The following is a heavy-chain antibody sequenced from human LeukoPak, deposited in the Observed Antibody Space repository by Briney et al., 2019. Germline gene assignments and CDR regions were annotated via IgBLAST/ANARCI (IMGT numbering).Heavy chain of an antibody. D-gene: IGHD3-3*01. Sequence: ASVKVSCKASGYTFTSYYMHWVRQAPGQGLEWMGIINPSGGSTSYAQKFQGRVTMTRDTSTSTVYMELSSLRSEDTAVYYCARDRGPISGVVIISTYYYYYGMDVWGQGTTVTVSS. CDR3: ARDRGPISGVVIISTYYYYYGMDV. CDR1: GYTFTSYY. V-gene: IGHV1-46*01. CDR2: INPSGGST. J-gene: IGHJ6*02.